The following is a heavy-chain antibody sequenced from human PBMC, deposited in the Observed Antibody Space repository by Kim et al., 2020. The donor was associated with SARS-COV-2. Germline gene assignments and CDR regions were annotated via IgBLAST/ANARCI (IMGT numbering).Heavy chain of an antibody. Sequence: SETLSLSCTVSGGSISSYYWSWIRQPPGKGLEWIGYIYYSGSTNYNPSLKSRVTISADTSKNQFSLKLSSVTAADTAVYYCASLIAARPWVGMDVWGQGTTVTVSS. V-gene: IGHV4-59*01. CDR1: GGSISSYY. CDR3: ASLIAARPWVGMDV. J-gene: IGHJ6*02. CDR2: IYYSGST. D-gene: IGHD6-6*01.